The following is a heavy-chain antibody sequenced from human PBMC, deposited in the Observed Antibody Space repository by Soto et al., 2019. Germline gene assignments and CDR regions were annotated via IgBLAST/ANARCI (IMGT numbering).Heavy chain of an antibody. V-gene: IGHV2-5*02. CDR3: AHSRLWFGELLSHPYYFDY. D-gene: IGHD3-10*01. J-gene: IGHJ4*02. CDR2: LYWGDDK. CDR1: GFAISADGVG. Sequence: SGPTLVNPTHTLTLTCSCSGFAISADGVGVGWIRQPPGKALEWLAILYWGDDKRYSPSLKSRLTITKDTSKNQVVLTMTNMDPVDTATYYCAHSRLWFGELLSHPYYFDYWGQGTLVTVSS.